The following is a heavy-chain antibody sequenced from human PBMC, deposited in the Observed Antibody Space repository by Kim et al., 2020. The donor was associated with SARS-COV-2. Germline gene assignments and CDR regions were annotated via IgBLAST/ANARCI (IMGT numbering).Heavy chain of an antibody. Sequence: GGSLRLPCAASGFTFSSYAMSWVRQAPGKGLEWVSAISGSGGSTYYADSVKGRFTISRDNSKNTLYLQMNSLRAEDTAVYYCAKDLLVRGGDNWFDPWGQGTLVTVSS. D-gene: IGHD3-10*01. CDR3: AKDLLVRGGDNWFDP. CDR1: GFTFSSYA. J-gene: IGHJ5*02. V-gene: IGHV3-23*01. CDR2: ISGSGGST.